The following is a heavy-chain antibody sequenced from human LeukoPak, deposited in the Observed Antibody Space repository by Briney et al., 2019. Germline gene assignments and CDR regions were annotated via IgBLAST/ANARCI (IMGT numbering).Heavy chain of an antibody. CDR2: IDYSGGST. J-gene: IGHJ4*02. D-gene: IGHD2-21*02. CDR1: GFTFSNYA. V-gene: IGHV3-23*01. CDR3: ARDSVVTAQFDY. Sequence: GGSLRLSCVASGFTFSNYAMSWVRQAPGKGLEWVSTIDYSGGSTYYADSVKGRFTISRDNANNSLYLQMNSLRAEDTAVYYCARDSVVTAQFDYWGQGTLVTVSS.